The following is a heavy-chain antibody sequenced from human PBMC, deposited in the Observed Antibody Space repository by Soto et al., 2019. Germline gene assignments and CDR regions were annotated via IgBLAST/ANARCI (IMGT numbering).Heavy chain of an antibody. Sequence: GGSLRLSCAASGFTFSSYGMHWVRQAPGKGLEWVSYISSSSSYTNYADSVKGRFTISRDNAKNSLYLQMNSLRAEDTAVYYCARYRYSSGWYVSDYWGQGTLVTVSS. J-gene: IGHJ4*02. D-gene: IGHD6-19*01. CDR3: ARYRYSSGWYVSDY. CDR1: GFTFSSYG. CDR2: ISSSSSYT. V-gene: IGHV3-21*05.